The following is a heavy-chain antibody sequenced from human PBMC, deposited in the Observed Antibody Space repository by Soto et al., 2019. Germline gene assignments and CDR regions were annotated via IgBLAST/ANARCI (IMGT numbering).Heavy chain of an antibody. CDR1: GGSISSYY. Sequence: PSETLSLTCTVSGGSISSYYWSWIRQPPGKGLEWIGYIYYSGSTNYNPSLKSRVTISVDTSKNQFSLKLSSVTAADTAVYYCGRGDYGGNVLYYFDYWGQGTLVTVSS. V-gene: IGHV4-59*01. D-gene: IGHD4-17*01. J-gene: IGHJ4*02. CDR2: IYYSGST. CDR3: GRGDYGGNVLYYFDY.